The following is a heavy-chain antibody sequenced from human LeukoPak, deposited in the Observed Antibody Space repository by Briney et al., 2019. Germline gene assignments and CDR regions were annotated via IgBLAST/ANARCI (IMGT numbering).Heavy chain of an antibody. CDR1: GGSISSYY. CDR3: ARVRRYCTNGVCPTGFDP. Sequence: PSETLSLTCTVSGGSISSYYWSWIRQPPGKGLEWIGYIYYSGSTYYNPSLKSRVTISVDTSKNQFSLKLSSVTAADTAVYYCARVRRYCTNGVCPTGFDPWGQGTLVTVSS. CDR2: IYYSGST. D-gene: IGHD2-8*01. J-gene: IGHJ5*02. V-gene: IGHV4-59*01.